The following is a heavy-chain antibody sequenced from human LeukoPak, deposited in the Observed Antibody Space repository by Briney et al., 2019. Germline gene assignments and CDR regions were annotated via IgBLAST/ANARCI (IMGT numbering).Heavy chain of an antibody. CDR3: ARVSNYDSTPIDY. V-gene: IGHV3-30*19. CDR2: ISFAGSNK. J-gene: IGHJ4*02. Sequence: PGGSLRLSCAASGFTFSSYGMHWVPHAPGKGLEWVAFISFAGSNKYYADSVKGRFTISRDNSKNTLYLQMNSLRAEDTAVYYCARVSNYDSTPIDYWGQGTLVTVSS. CDR1: GFTFSSYG. D-gene: IGHD3-3*01.